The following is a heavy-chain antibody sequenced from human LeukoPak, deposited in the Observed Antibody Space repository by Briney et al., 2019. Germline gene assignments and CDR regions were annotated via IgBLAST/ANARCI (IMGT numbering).Heavy chain of an antibody. CDR1: GFTFSSYS. J-gene: IGHJ4*02. D-gene: IGHD5-24*01. CDR2: ISSSSSTI. CDR3: AREGERWLQFERSGFDY. V-gene: IGHV3-48*01. Sequence: GGSLRLSCAASGFTFSSYSMNWVRQAPGKGLEWVSYISSSSSTIYYADSVKGRFTISRDNAKNSLYLQMNSLRAEDTAVYYCAREGERWLQFERSGFDYWGQGTLVTVSS.